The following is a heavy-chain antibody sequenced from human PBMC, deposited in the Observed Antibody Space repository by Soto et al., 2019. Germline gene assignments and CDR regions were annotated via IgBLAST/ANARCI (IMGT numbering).Heavy chain of an antibody. CDR2: ISAYNGNT. D-gene: IGHD2-2*02. V-gene: IGHV1-18*01. CDR3: ARDCSSTSCHNNFDY. CDR1: GYTFTSYG. Sequence: ASVKVSCKSSGYTFTSYGISCVRQAPGQGLEWMGWISAYNGNTNYAQKLQGRVTMTTDTSTSTAYMELRSLRSDDTAVYYCARDCSSTSCHNNFDYWGQGTLVTVSS. J-gene: IGHJ4*02.